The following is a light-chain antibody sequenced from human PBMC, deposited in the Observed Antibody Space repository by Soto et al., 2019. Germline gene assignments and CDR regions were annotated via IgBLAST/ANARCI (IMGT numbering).Light chain of an antibody. J-gene: IGLJ2*01. CDR1: SSNIGSKT. V-gene: IGLV1-44*01. Sequence: QAVVTQPPSASWTPGQRVTISCSGSSSNIGSKTVNWYQQLPGTAPKLLIYSNNQRPSGVPDRFSGSKSGTSASLAISGLQSEDEADYHCAAWDDSLNGVVFGGGTKLTVL. CDR3: AAWDDSLNGVV. CDR2: SNN.